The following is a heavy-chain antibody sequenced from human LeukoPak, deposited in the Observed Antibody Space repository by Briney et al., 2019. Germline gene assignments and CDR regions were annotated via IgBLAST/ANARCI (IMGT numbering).Heavy chain of an antibody. CDR2: ISSSSSYI. J-gene: IGHJ3*02. CDR3: ARDKPDYTTSRSPFDI. D-gene: IGHD2-2*02. V-gene: IGHV3-21*01. Sequence: PGGSLRLSCAASGFTFSSYSMNWVRQAPGKGLEWVSSISSSSSYIYYADSVKGRFTISRDNAKNSLYLQMNSLRAEDTAVYYCARDKPDYTTSRSPFDIWGQGTMVTVSS. CDR1: GFTFSSYS.